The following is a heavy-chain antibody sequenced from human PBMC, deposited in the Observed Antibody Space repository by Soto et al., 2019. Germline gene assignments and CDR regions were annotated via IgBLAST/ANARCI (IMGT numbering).Heavy chain of an antibody. CDR1: GFTFRTYG. CDR2: ISSSGSFI. J-gene: IGHJ4*02. Sequence: PGGSLRLSCAASGFTFRTYGMNWVRRAPGGGLEWVASISSSGSFIYYADSVKGRFTISRDDAEKSLYLQMNSLRADDTALYYCAREPQGIAAALDYWGQGTLVTVSS. CDR3: AREPQGIAAALDY. D-gene: IGHD6-13*01. V-gene: IGHV3-21*01.